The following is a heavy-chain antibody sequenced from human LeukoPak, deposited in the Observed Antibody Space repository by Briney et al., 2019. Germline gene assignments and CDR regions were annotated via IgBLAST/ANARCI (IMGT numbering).Heavy chain of an antibody. Sequence: SETLSLTCAVYGGSFSTYYWNWIRQPPGKGLEWIGSMYYRGSTYHNPSLKSRVTISVDTSKNQFSLKLSSVTAADTAVYYCATTTIRLGYWGQGTLVTVSS. V-gene: IGHV4-34*01. CDR1: GGSFSTYY. J-gene: IGHJ4*02. CDR3: ATTTIRLGY. D-gene: IGHD1-26*01. CDR2: MYYRGST.